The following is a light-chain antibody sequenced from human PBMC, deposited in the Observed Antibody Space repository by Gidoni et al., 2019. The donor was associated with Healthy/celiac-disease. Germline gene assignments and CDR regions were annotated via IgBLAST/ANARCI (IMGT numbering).Light chain of an antibody. Sequence: AIQLTMLPPSLSASVGDRVTITCRASQGISNALAWYQQKPEKAPKVLIYDASNLQSGIPSRFSGSGSGTDFTLTISSLQPEGFASYYCQQFNTYPEVTFGGGTKVEIK. CDR1: QGISNA. CDR2: DAS. J-gene: IGKJ4*01. CDR3: QQFNTYPEVT. V-gene: IGKV1-13*02.